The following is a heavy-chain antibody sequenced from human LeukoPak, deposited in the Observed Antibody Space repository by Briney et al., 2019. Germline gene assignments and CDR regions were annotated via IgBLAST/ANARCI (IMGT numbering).Heavy chain of an antibody. D-gene: IGHD2-8*02. V-gene: IGHV4-59*01. Sequence: SETLSLTCTVSGGSISSYYWSWIRQPPGKGLEWIGYIYYSGSTSYNPSLKSRVTISVDTSKNQFSLRLSSVTAADTAVYYCARGYWFYFDYWGQGTLVTVSS. J-gene: IGHJ4*02. CDR1: GGSISSYY. CDR3: ARGYWFYFDY. CDR2: IYYSGST.